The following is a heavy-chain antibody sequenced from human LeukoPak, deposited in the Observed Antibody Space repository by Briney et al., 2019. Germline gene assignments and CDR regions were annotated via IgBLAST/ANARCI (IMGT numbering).Heavy chain of an antibody. CDR2: IKQDGSEK. CDR1: AFTFSSYR. J-gene: IGHJ4*02. D-gene: IGHD3-3*01. Sequence: AGSLRLPGAASAFTFSSYRLSWARQAQGKGLEWVANIKQDGSEKYYVDSVKGRFTISRDNAKNSLYLQMNSLRAEDTAVYYCARGRAESDYFDYWGQGTLVTVSS. CDR3: ARGRAESDYFDY. V-gene: IGHV3-7*03.